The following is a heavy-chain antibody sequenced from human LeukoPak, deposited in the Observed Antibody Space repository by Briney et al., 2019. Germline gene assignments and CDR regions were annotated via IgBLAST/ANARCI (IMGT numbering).Heavy chain of an antibody. D-gene: IGHD3-16*01. J-gene: IGHJ4*02. Sequence: QPGGSLRLSCTACEFTVSRNYMLWVRQAPGKGLEWVSFIFSNGDTHYADCVKARFTICRDTSKNKVSLQMNSLRVEDTAMYYCTRDQINYGGQGTLVTVSS. V-gene: IGHV3-53*01. CDR3: TRDQINY. CDR2: IFSNGDT. CDR1: EFTVSRNY.